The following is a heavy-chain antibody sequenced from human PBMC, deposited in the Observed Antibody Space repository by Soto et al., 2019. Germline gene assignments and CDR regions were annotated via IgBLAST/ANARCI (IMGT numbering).Heavy chain of an antibody. D-gene: IGHD3-22*01. V-gene: IGHV1-46*01. Sequence: HVQLVQSGAEVKKPGASVKLSCKASGYTFTRNIMHWVRQAPGQGLEWMGLITPNGGSTYSAQKFQGRLTLTRDTSTGTIYMELTSLRSDDTAVYFCARDTTDSSGYFDYWGEGTLVTVAS. CDR2: ITPNGGST. CDR3: ARDTTDSSGYFDY. CDR1: GYTFTRNI. J-gene: IGHJ4*02.